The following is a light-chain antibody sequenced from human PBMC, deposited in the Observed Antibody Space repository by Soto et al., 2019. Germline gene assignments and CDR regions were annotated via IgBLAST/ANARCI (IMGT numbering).Light chain of an antibody. CDR3: QQSYSTPWT. Sequence: DIQMTQSPSSLSASVGDRVTITCRASQSISSYLNWYQYKPGKAPKVLIYAASSLQSGVPSRFSGSGSGTDFTLTISSLQPEDFATYYCQQSYSTPWTFGQGTKVEIK. CDR1: QSISSY. J-gene: IGKJ1*01. V-gene: IGKV1-39*01. CDR2: AAS.